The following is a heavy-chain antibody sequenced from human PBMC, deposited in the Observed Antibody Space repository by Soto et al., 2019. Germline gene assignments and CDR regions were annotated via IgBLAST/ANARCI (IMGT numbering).Heavy chain of an antibody. D-gene: IGHD2-2*03. J-gene: IGHJ6*02. CDR2: IIPIFGTA. V-gene: IGHV1-69*13. Sequence: SVKVSCKASGGTFSSYAISWVRQAPGQGLEWMGGIIPIFGTANYAQKFQGRVTITADESTSTAYMELSSLRSEDTAVYYCASLPGYCSSTSCYIPGMDVWGQGTTVTVS. CDR3: ASLPGYCSSTSCYIPGMDV. CDR1: GGTFSSYA.